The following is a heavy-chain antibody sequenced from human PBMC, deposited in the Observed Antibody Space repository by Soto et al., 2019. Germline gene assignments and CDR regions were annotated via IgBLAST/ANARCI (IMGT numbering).Heavy chain of an antibody. V-gene: IGHV1-2*02. CDR3: ASWYYDSSGYYALDY. Sequence: ASVKVSCKASGGTFSSYAISWVRQAPGQGLEWMGWINPNSGGTNYAQKFQGRVTMTRDTSISTAYMELSRLRSDDTAVYYCASWYYDSSGYYALDYWGQGTLVTVSS. J-gene: IGHJ4*02. CDR2: INPNSGGT. D-gene: IGHD3-22*01. CDR1: GGTFSSYA.